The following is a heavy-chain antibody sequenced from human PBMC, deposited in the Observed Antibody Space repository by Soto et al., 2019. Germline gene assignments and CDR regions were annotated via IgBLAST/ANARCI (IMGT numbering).Heavy chain of an antibody. D-gene: IGHD3-10*01. CDR1: GGTFSSYT. CDR3: ARDRMVRGVIGYYYYMDV. CDR2: IIPILGIA. V-gene: IGHV1-69*04. J-gene: IGHJ6*03. Sequence: SVKVSCKASGGTFSSYTISWVRQAPGQGLEWMGRIIPILGIASYAQKFQGRVTITADKSTSTAYMELSSLRSEDTAVYYCARDRMVRGVIGYYYYMDVWGKGTTVTVSS.